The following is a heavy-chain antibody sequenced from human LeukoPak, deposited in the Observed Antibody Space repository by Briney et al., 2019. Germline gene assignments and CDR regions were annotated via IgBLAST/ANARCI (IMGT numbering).Heavy chain of an antibody. J-gene: IGHJ4*02. CDR1: GFTFSSYN. D-gene: IGHD3-16*01. V-gene: IGHV3-21*01. CDR3: AGNFMTTLDY. CDR2: ISNSGGNI. Sequence: GGSLRLSCAASGFTFSSYNMNWVRQAPGKGLEWVSLISNSGGNIYYADSVKGRFTISRDNAKNSLYLQMNSLRAEDTAVYYCAGNFMTTLDYWGQGTLVTVSS.